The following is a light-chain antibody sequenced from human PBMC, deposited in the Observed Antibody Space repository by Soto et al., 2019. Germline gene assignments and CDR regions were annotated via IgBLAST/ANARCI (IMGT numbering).Light chain of an antibody. CDR2: GVT. Sequence: QSALTQPASVSGSPGQSITISCTGTSSDVGGYNYVSWYQQHPGKAPKLMIYGVTNRPSGVSNRFSGSKSANTASLTISGLQAEDEADYYSSSYTSSSTLSVVFGGGTKVTVL. V-gene: IGLV2-14*01. J-gene: IGLJ2*01. CDR3: SSYTSSSTLSVV. CDR1: SSDVGGYNY.